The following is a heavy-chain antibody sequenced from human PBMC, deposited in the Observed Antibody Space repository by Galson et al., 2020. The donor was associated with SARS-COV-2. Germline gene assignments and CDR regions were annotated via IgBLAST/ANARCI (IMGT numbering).Heavy chain of an antibody. Sequence: SVKVSCKASGGTFSSYTLSWVRQAPGQGLEWMGRIIPMLNITYYAQHLQGRLTITADESTGTSDMELSSLRSDDTAIYYCARIASKTGSELWGQGSVVTVAS. V-gene: IGHV1-69*02. CDR2: IIPMLNIT. D-gene: IGHD3-9*01. CDR3: ARIASKTGSEL. CDR1: GGTFSSYT. J-gene: IGHJ4*02.